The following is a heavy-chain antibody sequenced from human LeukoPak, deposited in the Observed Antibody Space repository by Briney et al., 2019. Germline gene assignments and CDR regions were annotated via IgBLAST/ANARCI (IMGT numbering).Heavy chain of an antibody. J-gene: IGHJ3*02. CDR2: IKQDGSEK. CDR1: GFTFDDYA. V-gene: IGHV3-7*01. Sequence: PGGSLRLSCAASGFTFDDYAMHWVRQAPGKGPEWVANIKQDGSEKYYVDSVKGRFTISRDNAKNSLYLQMNSLRAEDTAVYYCARDLTHYYPKGNAFDIWGQGTMVTVSS. CDR3: ARDLTHYYPKGNAFDI. D-gene: IGHD1-26*01.